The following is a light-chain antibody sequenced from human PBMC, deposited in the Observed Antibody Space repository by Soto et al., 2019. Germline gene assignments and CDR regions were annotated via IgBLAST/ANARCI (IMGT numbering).Light chain of an antibody. V-gene: IGKV3-20*01. J-gene: IGKJ4*01. Sequence: EIVLTQSPGTLSLSPGERATLSCRTSQSVASNYIAWYQHKPGQAPRLLIYSASTRATGIPNRFSGSGSGTEFTLTISSLEPEDFAVYYCRQYEYGGSVTFGGGTKVEIK. CDR1: QSVASNY. CDR2: SAS. CDR3: RQYEYGGSVT.